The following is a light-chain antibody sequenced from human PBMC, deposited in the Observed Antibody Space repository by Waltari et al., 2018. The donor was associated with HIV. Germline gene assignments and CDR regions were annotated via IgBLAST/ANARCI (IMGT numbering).Light chain of an antibody. CDR3: QQYHDWPLT. CDR2: VAS. Sequence: EIVMTQPPATLSVSPGERATLSCRASQSISTNLTLYQQRSGQAPRLLIYVASTRATAIPARFSGSGSVTDFTLTISSLEREDYATYFCQQYHDWPLTFGPGTKVDVK. J-gene: IGKJ3*01. CDR1: QSISTN. V-gene: IGKV3-15*01.